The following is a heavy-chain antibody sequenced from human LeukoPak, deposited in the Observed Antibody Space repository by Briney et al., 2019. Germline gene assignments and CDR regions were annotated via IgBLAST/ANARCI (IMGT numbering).Heavy chain of an antibody. CDR1: GFTFTTSG. D-gene: IGHD3-22*01. J-gene: IGHJ4*02. V-gene: IGHV3-7*03. CDR3: AKDQWRYYDSSGYTDY. Sequence: GGSLRLSCAASGFTFTTSGMHWVRQAPGKGLEWVANIKQDGTEKYYVDSVKGRFTISRDNAKNSLYLQMNSLRPEDTAVYYCAKDQWRYYDSSGYTDYWGQGTLVTVSS. CDR2: IKQDGTEK.